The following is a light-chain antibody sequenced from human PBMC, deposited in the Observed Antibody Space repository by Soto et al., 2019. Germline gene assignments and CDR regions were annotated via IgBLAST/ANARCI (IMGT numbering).Light chain of an antibody. Sequence: QSALTQPPSASGSPGQSVTISCTGTSSDVGANNYVSWYQQYPGKAPKLMIYGVTKRPPGVPDRFSGSKSGNTASLTVSGLQAEDEADYYCTSYVGNDIWVFGGGTKLTVL. CDR3: TSYVGNDIWV. V-gene: IGLV2-8*01. J-gene: IGLJ3*02. CDR2: GVT. CDR1: SSDVGANNY.